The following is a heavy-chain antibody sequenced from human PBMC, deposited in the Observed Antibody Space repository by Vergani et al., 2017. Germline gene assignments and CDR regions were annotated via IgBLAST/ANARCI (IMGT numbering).Heavy chain of an antibody. CDR3: AREGDIVVVPAAHRTGYYFDY. CDR2: IYTSGST. Sequence: QVQLQQWGAGLLKPSQTLSLTCTVSGGSISSGSYYWSWIRQPAGKGLEWIGRIYTSGSTNYNPSLKSRVTISVDTSKNQFSLKLSSVTAADTAVYYCAREGDIVVVPAAHRTGYYFDYWGQGTLVTVSS. D-gene: IGHD2-2*01. J-gene: IGHJ4*02. CDR1: GGSISSGSYY. V-gene: IGHV4-61*02.